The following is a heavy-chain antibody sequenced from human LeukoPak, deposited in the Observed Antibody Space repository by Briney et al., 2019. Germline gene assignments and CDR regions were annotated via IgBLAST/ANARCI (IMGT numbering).Heavy chain of an antibody. J-gene: IGHJ4*02. D-gene: IGHD2/OR15-2a*01. CDR2: IYYSGST. CDR3: ARQRIHWVF. CDR1: GGSISSSSYY. V-gene: IGHV4-39*01. Sequence: SETLSLTCTVSGGSISSSSYYWGWIRQPPGKGLEWIGSIYYSGSTYYNPSLKSRVTISVDTSKNQFSLKLSSVTAADTAVYYCARQRIHWVFWGQGTLVTVSS.